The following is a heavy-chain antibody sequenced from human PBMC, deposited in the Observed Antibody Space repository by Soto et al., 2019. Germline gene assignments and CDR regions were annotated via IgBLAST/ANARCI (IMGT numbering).Heavy chain of an antibody. CDR3: ARVGAPGGYYYYFDY. V-gene: IGHV3-48*03. D-gene: IGHD3-22*01. CDR1: GFTFSSYE. Sequence: EVQLVESGGGLVQPGGSLRLSCAASGFTFSSYEMNWVRQAPGKGLEWVSYISSSGSTIYYADSVKGRFTISRDNAKNSLYLQMNSLRAEDTAVYYCARVGAPGGYYYYFDYWGRGTQVIVSS. CDR2: ISSSGSTI. J-gene: IGHJ4*02.